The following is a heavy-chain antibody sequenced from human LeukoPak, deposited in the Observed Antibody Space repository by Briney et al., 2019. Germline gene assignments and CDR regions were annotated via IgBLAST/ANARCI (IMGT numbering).Heavy chain of an antibody. D-gene: IGHD6-19*01. CDR2: ISINGENT. V-gene: IGHV3-64*01. Sequence: QPGWSLRLSCAASGFTLSSYAMHWVRQAPGKGLEHVSAISINGENTYYTNSVKGRFTISRDNSKNTLYLQMGSLRTEDMAVYYCARAVAGTRGAFDIWGQGTMVTVSS. J-gene: IGHJ3*02. CDR1: GFTLSSYA. CDR3: ARAVAGTRGAFDI.